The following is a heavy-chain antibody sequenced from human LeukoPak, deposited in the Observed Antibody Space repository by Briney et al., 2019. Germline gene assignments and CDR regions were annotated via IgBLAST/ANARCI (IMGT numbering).Heavy chain of an antibody. CDR2: ISGSGGST. D-gene: IGHD3-3*01. CDR1: GFTFSSYA. Sequence: PGGSLRLSCAASGFTFSSYAMSWVRQAPGKGLEWVSAISGSGGSTYYADSVKGRFTISRDNSKNTLYLQMGSLRAEDMAVYYCARDLGFWSGYLGYWGQGTLVTVSS. J-gene: IGHJ4*02. CDR3: ARDLGFWSGYLGY. V-gene: IGHV3-23*01.